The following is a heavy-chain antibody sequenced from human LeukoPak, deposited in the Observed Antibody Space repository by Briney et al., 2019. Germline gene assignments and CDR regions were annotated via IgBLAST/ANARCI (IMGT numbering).Heavy chain of an antibody. V-gene: IGHV1-2*02. D-gene: IGHD3-22*01. J-gene: IGHJ4*02. CDR2: INPNSGGT. CDR1: GYTFIAYF. CDR3: AREYSDTSGYY. Sequence: ASVKVSCKASGYTFIAYFIHWVRQAPGQGPEWMGWINPNSGGTNYAQKFQGRVTMTRDTSISTAYMEVSRLRSDDTAVYYCAREYSDTSGYYWGQGTLVTVSS.